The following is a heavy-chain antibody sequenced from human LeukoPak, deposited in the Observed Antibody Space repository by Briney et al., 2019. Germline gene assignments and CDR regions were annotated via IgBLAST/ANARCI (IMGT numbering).Heavy chain of an antibody. J-gene: IGHJ4*02. Sequence: GSLRLSCAASGFIFSNYTMHWVRQAPGKGLEWVAVISYDGSNKYYADSVKGRFTVSRDNSKTTLYLQMDSLRAEDTAVYYCARPRGSRWSIPFDNWGQGTLVTVSS. CDR1: GFIFSNYT. V-gene: IGHV3-30-3*01. D-gene: IGHD6-13*01. CDR3: ARPRGSRWSIPFDN. CDR2: ISYDGSNK.